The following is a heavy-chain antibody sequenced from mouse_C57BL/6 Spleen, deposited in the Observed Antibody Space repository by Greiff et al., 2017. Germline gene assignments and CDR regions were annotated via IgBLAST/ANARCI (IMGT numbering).Heavy chain of an antibody. CDR3: ARDTGKGWYFDV. D-gene: IGHD1-1*01. J-gene: IGHJ1*03. CDR2: INYDGSST. CDR1: GFTFSDYY. V-gene: IGHV5-16*01. Sequence: EVQLVESEGGLVQPGSSMKLSCTASGFTFSDYYMAWVRQVPEKGLEWVANINYDGSSTYYLDSLKSRFIISRDNAKNILYLQMSSLKSEDTATYYCARDTGKGWYFDVWGTGTTVTVSS.